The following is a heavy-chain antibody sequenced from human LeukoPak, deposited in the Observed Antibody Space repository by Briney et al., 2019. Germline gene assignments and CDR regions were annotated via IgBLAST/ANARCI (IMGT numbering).Heavy chain of an antibody. CDR2: IYHSGST. CDR3: ARATGGNSEYYYYMDV. CDR1: GYSISSGYY. Sequence: SETLSLTCTVSGYSISSGYYWGWIRQPPGKGLEWIGSIYHSGSTYYNPPLKSRVTISVDTSKNQFSLKLSSVTAADTAVYYCARATGGNSEYYYYMDVWGKGTTVTVSS. V-gene: IGHV4-38-2*02. D-gene: IGHD4-23*01. J-gene: IGHJ6*03.